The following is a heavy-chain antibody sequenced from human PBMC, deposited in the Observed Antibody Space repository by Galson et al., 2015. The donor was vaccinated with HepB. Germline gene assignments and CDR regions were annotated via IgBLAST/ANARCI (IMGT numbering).Heavy chain of an antibody. V-gene: IGHV1-69*06. D-gene: IGHD1-26*01. Sequence: SVKVSCKASGDTFSSYAISWVQQAPGQGLEWMGGIIPTIGTASYAQKFQGRVTITADKSMSTAYMELSNLRFEDTAVYYCATVEYSGSQRVFDNWGQGTQVTVSS. J-gene: IGHJ4*02. CDR2: IIPTIGTA. CDR1: GDTFSSYA. CDR3: ATVEYSGSQRVFDN.